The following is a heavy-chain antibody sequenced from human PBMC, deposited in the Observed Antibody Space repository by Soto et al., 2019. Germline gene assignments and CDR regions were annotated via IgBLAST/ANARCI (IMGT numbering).Heavy chain of an antibody. D-gene: IGHD6-19*01. CDR1: GGSISSGGYY. V-gene: IGHV4-31*03. Sequence: SETLSLTCTVSGGSISSGGYYWSWIRQHPGKGLEWIGYIYYSGSTYYNPSLKSRVTISVDTSKNQFSLKLSSVTAADTAVYYCARYSSGWFDYWGQGTLVTVSS. CDR2: IYYSGST. CDR3: ARYSSGWFDY. J-gene: IGHJ5*01.